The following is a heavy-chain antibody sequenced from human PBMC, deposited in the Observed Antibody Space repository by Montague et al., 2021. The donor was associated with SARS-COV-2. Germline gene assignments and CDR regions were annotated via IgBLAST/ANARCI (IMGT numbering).Heavy chain of an antibody. D-gene: IGHD1-26*01. CDR1: GGSISSYY. J-gene: IGHJ4*02. V-gene: IGHV4-59*01. CDR3: AATLVGRYYWAVYYFDS. CDR2: LYYSGST. Sequence: SETLSLTCTVSGGSISSYYWSWIRQTPGKGLEWIGYLYYSGSTKYNPSLESRVAMSVDTSKNQFSLSLTSVTAADTALYYCAATLVGRYYWAVYYFDSWGPGTLVAVSS.